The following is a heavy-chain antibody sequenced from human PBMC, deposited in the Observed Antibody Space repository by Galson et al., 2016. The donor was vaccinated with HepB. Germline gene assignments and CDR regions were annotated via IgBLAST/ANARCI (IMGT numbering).Heavy chain of an antibody. J-gene: IGHJ3*02. CDR2: INPSGDST. Sequence: SVKVSCKASGYTFTNYYMHWVRQAPGQGLEWMGIINPSGDSTSYPQKFQGRVTMTRDTSTSTLYMELSSLRSEDTAVYYCAREFLDLGAPLSGDAFDIWGQGTMVTVSS. V-gene: IGHV1-46*01. CDR1: GYTFTNYY. D-gene: IGHD1-26*01. CDR3: AREFLDLGAPLSGDAFDI.